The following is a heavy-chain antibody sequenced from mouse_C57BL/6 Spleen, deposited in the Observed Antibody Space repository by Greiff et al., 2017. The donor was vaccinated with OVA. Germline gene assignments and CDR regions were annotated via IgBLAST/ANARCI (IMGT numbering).Heavy chain of an antibody. D-gene: IGHD3-1*01. CDR3: TRSGGYYVDY. J-gene: IGHJ2*01. V-gene: IGHV1-15*01. CDR2: IDPETGGT. Sequence: QVQLQQSGAELVRPGASVTLSCKASGYTFTDYEMHWVKQTPVHGLEWIGAIDPETGGTAYNQKFKGKAILTADKSSSTAYIELRSLTSEDSAVYYCTRSGGYYVDYWGQGTTLTVSS. CDR1: GYTFTDYE.